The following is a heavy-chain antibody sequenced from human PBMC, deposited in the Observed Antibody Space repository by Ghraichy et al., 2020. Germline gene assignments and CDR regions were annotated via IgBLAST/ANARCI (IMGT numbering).Heavy chain of an antibody. V-gene: IGHV3-23*01. CDR3: TKDLREYSGYIFDS. CDR1: GFTFHDYA. Sequence: ETLSLTCVASGFTFHDYAMSWVRQAPGKGLEWVSSVGGRGFDPYYAESVTGRFTTSRDNSENTLYLQLNSLRVEDTAVYYCTKDLREYSGYIFDSWGQGTLVAVSS. J-gene: IGHJ4*01. D-gene: IGHD3-22*01. CDR2: VGGRGFDP.